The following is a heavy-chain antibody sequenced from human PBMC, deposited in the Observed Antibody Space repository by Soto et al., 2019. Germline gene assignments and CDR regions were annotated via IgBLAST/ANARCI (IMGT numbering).Heavy chain of an antibody. J-gene: IGHJ4*02. CDR1: GFTFSNAW. CDR3: TTSSSSWYFDY. V-gene: IGHV3-15*01. CDR2: IKSKTDGGTT. D-gene: IGHD6-13*01. Sequence: GSLRLSCAASGFTFSNAWMSWVRQAPGKGLEWVGRIKSKTDGGTTDYAAPVKGRFTISRDDSKNTLYLQMNSLKTEDTAVYYFTTSSSSWYFDYWGQGTLVTVSS.